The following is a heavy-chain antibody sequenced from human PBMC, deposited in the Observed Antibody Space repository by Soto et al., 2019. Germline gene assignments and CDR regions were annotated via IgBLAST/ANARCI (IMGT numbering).Heavy chain of an antibody. V-gene: IGHV5-10-1*01. CDR1: GYSFTSYW. J-gene: IGHJ4*02. CDR2: IDPSDSYT. Sequence: GGSLNISCIGSGYSFTSYWISVVGQLPRKGLEWMGRIDPSDSYTNYSPSFQGHVTISADKSISTAYLQWSSLKASDTAMYYCARLQAAAGDNDLTFDYWGQGTLVTVSS. CDR3: ARLQAAAGDNDLTFDY. D-gene: IGHD6-13*01.